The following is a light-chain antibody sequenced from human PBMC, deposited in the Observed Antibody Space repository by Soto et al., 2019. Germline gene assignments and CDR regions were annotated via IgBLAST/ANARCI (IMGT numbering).Light chain of an antibody. V-gene: IGKV3-15*01. CDR3: KQYNNWPPIT. Sequence: EIVMTQSPATLSVSPGERATLSCRASQSVSSNLAWYQQKPGQAPRLLIYGASTRATSIPARFSGSVSGTEFTLTISSLQSEDFAVYYCKQYNNWPPITFGQGTRLEIK. CDR1: QSVSSN. CDR2: GAS. J-gene: IGKJ5*01.